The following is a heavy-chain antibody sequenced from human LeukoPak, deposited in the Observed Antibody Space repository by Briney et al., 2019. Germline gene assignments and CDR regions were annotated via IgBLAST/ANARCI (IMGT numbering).Heavy chain of an antibody. CDR3: AIPRSRVHTTPFDY. V-gene: IGHV3-30-3*01. CDR1: GFTFSSYA. D-gene: IGHD1-1*01. Sequence: PERSLRLSCAASGFTFSSYAMHWVRQAPGKGLEWVTLISYDGSNKYYADSVKGRFTISRDNSKNTLYLQMNSLRAEDTAVYYCAIPRSRVHTTPFDYWGQGTLVTVSS. J-gene: IGHJ4*02. CDR2: ISYDGSNK.